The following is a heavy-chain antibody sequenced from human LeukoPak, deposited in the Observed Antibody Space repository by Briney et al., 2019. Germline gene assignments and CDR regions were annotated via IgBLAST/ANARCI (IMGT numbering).Heavy chain of an antibody. Sequence: SETLSLTCAVYGGSFSGYYWSWIRQPPGKGLEWIGEINHSGSTNYNPSLKSRVTISVDTSKNQFSLKLSSVTAADTAVYYCARGRTRGASDFNYWGQGTLVTVSS. D-gene: IGHD3-10*01. V-gene: IGHV4-34*01. CDR2: INHSGST. CDR1: GGSFSGYY. J-gene: IGHJ4*02. CDR3: ARGRTRGASDFNY.